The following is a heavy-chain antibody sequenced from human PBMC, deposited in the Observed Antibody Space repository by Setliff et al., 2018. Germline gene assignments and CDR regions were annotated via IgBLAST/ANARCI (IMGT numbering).Heavy chain of an antibody. J-gene: IGHJ4*02. CDR2: ISWISGIV. CDR1: GFTFDDYA. D-gene: IGHD2-2*01. Sequence: GGSLRLSCAASGFTFDDYAMHWVRQAPGKGLEWVSGISWISGIVAYADSVKGRFTISRDNAKNSLYLQMNSLIAEDMALYYCAKGYCSSTSCYVDYWGQGTLVTVSS. V-gene: IGHV3-9*03. CDR3: AKGYCSSTSCYVDY.